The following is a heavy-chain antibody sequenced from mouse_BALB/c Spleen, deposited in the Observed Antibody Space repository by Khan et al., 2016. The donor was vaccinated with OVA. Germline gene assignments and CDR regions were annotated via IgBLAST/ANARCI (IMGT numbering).Heavy chain of an antibody. CDR3: ARDAGRY. V-gene: IGHV1-18*01. CDR2: INPKNGGT. Sequence: EVQLQQSGPELVKPGASVKISCKTSGYTFPEYTVHWVKQSLGKSLDWIGVINPKNGGTAYNQKFKGKATLTVDQYSSTAYMEFRSLTSDDSAVYYCARDAGRYWGQGTSVTVAS. J-gene: IGHJ4*01. CDR1: GYTFPEYT.